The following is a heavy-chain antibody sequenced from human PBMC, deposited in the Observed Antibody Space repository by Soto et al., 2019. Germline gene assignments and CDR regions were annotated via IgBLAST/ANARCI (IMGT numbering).Heavy chain of an antibody. CDR3: TKASTLPVY. CDR1: GFTFSGSA. D-gene: IGHD2-21*02. V-gene: IGHV3-73*01. J-gene: IGHJ4*02. Sequence: GGSLRLSCAASGFTFSGSAMHWVRQASGKGLEWVGRIRSKANSYATAYAASVKGRFTISRDDSKNTAYLQMNSLKTEDTAVYYCTKASTLPVYWGQGTLVTVSS. CDR2: IRSKANSYAT.